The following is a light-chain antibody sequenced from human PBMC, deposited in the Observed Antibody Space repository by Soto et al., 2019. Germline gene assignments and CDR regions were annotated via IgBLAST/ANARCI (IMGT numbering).Light chain of an antibody. CDR3: QQSHDIPLT. J-gene: IGKJ4*01. V-gene: IGKV1-39*01. CDR2: SAT. Sequence: DIQLTQSPSSLSASVGDRVTIACRASQRIRSYLNWYQQKPGKAPKLLIYSATSLQTGVPSRFSGSQSGTDFTLTISSLQREDVATYYCQQSHDIPLTFGGGTTVEIK. CDR1: QRIRSY.